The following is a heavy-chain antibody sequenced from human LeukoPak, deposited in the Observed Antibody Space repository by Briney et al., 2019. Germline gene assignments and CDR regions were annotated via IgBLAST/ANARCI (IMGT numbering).Heavy chain of an antibody. CDR3: ARQGYCSGGSCPRNAEYFQH. CDR2: IYYSGST. Sequence: PSETLSLTCTVSGGSISSSSYYWGWIRQPPGKGLEWIGSIYYSGSTYYNPSLKSRVTISVDTSQNQFSLKLSSVTAANTAVYYCARQGYCSGGSCPRNAEYFQHWGQGTLVTVSS. J-gene: IGHJ1*01. D-gene: IGHD2-15*01. V-gene: IGHV4-39*01. CDR1: GGSISSSSYY.